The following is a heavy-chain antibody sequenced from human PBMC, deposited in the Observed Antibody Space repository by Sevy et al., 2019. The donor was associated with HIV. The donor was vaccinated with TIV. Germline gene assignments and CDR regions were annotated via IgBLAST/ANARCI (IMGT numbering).Heavy chain of an antibody. J-gene: IGHJ4*02. Sequence: GGSLRLSCAASAFTFSGYKMNWVRQAPGKGLEGVSCIGGSSNYIYYAESLKGRFIISRDNAKNTLYLQMNSLRADDTAVYYCARGPPDGSYDYFDYWGQGTLVTVSS. V-gene: IGHV3-21*06. CDR2: IGGSSNYI. CDR3: ARGPPDGSYDYFDY. D-gene: IGHD1-26*01. CDR1: AFTFSGYK.